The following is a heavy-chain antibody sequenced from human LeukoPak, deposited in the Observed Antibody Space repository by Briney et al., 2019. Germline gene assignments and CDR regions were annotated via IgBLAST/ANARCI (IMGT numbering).Heavy chain of an antibody. Sequence: ASVKVSCKASGCTFTSYGISWVRQAPGQGLEWMGWISAYNGNTHYAQKLQGRVTMTTDTSTSTVYMELRSLRSDDTAVYYCARLVRRLQRLNIGRDSDYATGYYLDSWGQGTLVTVSS. CDR2: ISAYNGNT. CDR3: ARLVRRLQRLNIGRDSDYATGYYLDS. D-gene: IGHD5-12*01. V-gene: IGHV1-18*01. J-gene: IGHJ4*02. CDR1: GCTFTSYG.